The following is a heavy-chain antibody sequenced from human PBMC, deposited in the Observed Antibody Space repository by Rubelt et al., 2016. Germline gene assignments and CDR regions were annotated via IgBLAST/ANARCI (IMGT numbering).Heavy chain of an antibody. J-gene: IGHJ4*02. D-gene: IGHD3-16*01. CDR1: GFAITNYG. V-gene: IGHV3-48*02. CDR2: IRSTITSG. Sequence: EVQLVESGGGLAQPGGSLRLSCAASGFAITNYGMSWVRQAAGTGLEWGSYIRSTITSGYYADSVKGRFPVSRHIAKNSLYLQMKSLGDEDTAGYYWARGVRGLGAADVALDCWGQGTLVTVSS. CDR3: ARGVRGLGAADVALDC.